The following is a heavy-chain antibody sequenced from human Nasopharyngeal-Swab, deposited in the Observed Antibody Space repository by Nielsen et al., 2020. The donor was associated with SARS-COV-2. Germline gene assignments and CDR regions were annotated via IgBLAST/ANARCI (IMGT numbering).Heavy chain of an antibody. CDR2: IYYSGST. V-gene: IGHV4-61*10. J-gene: IGHJ6*02. CDR1: GGSISSASYS. Sequence: SETLSLTCTVSGGSISSASYSWSWMRQPDGKGLEWIGYIYYSGSTNYNPSLKSRVTISVDTSKNQFSLKLSSVTAADTAVYYCARDAGSPLRYFDWPLMDVWGQGTTVTVSS. CDR3: ARDAGSPLRYFDWPLMDV. D-gene: IGHD3-9*01.